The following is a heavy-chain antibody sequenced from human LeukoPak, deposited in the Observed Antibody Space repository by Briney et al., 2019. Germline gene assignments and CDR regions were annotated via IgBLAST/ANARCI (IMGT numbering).Heavy chain of an antibody. D-gene: IGHD5-18*01. CDR3: ARSTWIQLWPEMAFGY. CDR1: GFTFSSYW. CDR2: INSDGSST. V-gene: IGHV3-74*01. Sequence: GGSLRLSCAASGFTFSSYWMHWARQAPGKGLVWVSRINSDGSSTSYADSVKGRFTISRDNAKNTLYLQMNSLRAEDTAVYYCARSTWIQLWPEMAFGYWGQGTLVTVSS. J-gene: IGHJ4*02.